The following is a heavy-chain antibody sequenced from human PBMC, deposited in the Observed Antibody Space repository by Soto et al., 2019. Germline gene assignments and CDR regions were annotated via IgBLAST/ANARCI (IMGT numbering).Heavy chain of an antibody. CDR1: GASISGFY. V-gene: IGHV4-4*07. Sequence: PSETLSRTCTVSGASISGFYWSWIRKSAGKGLEWIGRIYATWTTDYNPSLKSRVMMSVDTSKKQFSLKLRSVPAADTAVYYCVRDGTKTLRDWFDPWGQGISVTVSS. D-gene: IGHD1-1*01. CDR2: IYATWTT. J-gene: IGHJ5*02. CDR3: VRDGTKTLRDWFDP.